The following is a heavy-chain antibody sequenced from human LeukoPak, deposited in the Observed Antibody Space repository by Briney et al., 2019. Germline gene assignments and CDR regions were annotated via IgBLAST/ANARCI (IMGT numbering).Heavy chain of an antibody. CDR3: ARSPAEYCSGGSCYGMDV. J-gene: IGHJ6*02. CDR2: ITGSGGNT. Sequence: GGSLRLSCEASGLTFGSYAMSWVRQAPGKGLVWVSLITGSGGNTYYISSVKDRFTISRDNSKNTLYLQMNSLRAEDTAVYYCARSPAEYCSGGSCYGMDVWGQGTTVSVSS. V-gene: IGHV3-23*01. D-gene: IGHD2-15*01. CDR1: GLTFGSYA.